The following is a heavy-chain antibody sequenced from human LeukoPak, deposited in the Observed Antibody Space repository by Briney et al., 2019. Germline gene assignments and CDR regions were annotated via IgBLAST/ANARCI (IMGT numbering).Heavy chain of an antibody. CDR1: GFTFSSYG. V-gene: IGHV3-30*18. Sequence: GGSLRLSCAASGFTFSSYGMHWVRQAPGKGLEWVAVISYDGSNKYYADSVKGRFTISRDNSKSTLYLQMNSLRAEDTAVYYCAKGPGRITMVRGAPLYWGQGTLVTVSS. CDR2: ISYDGSNK. CDR3: AKGPGRITMVRGAPLY. J-gene: IGHJ4*02. D-gene: IGHD3-10*01.